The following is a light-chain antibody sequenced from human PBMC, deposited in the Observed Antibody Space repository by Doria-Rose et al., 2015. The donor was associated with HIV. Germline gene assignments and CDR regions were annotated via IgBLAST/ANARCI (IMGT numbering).Light chain of an antibody. CDR3: QQSFSIPIT. Sequence: IQVTQSPSTLSASVGDRVTITCRASQSISSYLNWYQQKPGKAPKLLIYAASSLQSGVPSRFSGSGSGTDFTLTIGSLQPEDFATYYCQQSFSIPITFGQGTRLVIK. J-gene: IGKJ5*01. CDR2: AAS. V-gene: IGKV1-39*01. CDR1: QSISSY.